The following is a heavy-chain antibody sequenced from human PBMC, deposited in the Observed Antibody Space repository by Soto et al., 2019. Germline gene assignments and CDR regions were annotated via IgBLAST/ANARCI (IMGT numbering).Heavy chain of an antibody. Sequence: PGGSLRLSCAASGFSFSSYAMNWVRQAPGKGLEWVSVIIASGSSTYYADSVKGRFTISRDNSKNTLFLQMNSLRADDTATYYCAKFYTMSTRWFDPWGQGTRVTVSS. CDR2: IIASGSST. CDR1: GFSFSSYA. J-gene: IGHJ5*02. CDR3: AKFYTMSTRWFDP. V-gene: IGHV3-23*01. D-gene: IGHD2-2*02.